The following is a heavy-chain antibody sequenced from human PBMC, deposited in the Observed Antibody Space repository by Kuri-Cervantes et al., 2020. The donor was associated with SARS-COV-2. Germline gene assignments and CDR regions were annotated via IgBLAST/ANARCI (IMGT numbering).Heavy chain of an antibody. V-gene: IGHV3-23*01. J-gene: IGHJ4*02. D-gene: IGHD3-22*01. CDR2: ISGSGGST. CDR1: GFTFSSYA. Sequence: GGSLRLSCAASGFTFSSYAMGWVRQAPGKGLEWVSAISGSGGSTYYADSVKGRFTISRDNSKNTVYLQLRSLRVEDTAVYYCAKDYRCSGFYLGLDYWGQGTLVTVSS. CDR3: AKDYRCSGFYLGLDY.